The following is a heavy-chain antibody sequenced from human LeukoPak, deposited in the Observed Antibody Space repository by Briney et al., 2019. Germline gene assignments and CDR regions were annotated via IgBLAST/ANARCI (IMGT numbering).Heavy chain of an antibody. J-gene: IGHJ3*02. D-gene: IGHD2-2*01. V-gene: IGHV5-51*01. CDR1: GYSFTSYW. CDR2: IYPVDSDT. CDR3: ARPSRYCSSTSCFPHAFDI. Sequence: GESLKISCKGFGYSFTSYWIGWVRQMPGKGLEWMGIIYPVDSDTRYSPSFQGQVTISADKSISTAYLQWSSLKASDTAMYYCARPSRYCSSTSCFPHAFDIWGQGTMVTVSS.